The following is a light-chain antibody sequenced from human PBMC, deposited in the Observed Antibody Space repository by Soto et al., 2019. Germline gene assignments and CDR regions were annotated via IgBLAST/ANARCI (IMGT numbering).Light chain of an antibody. CDR3: QQYNRYWT. V-gene: IGKV1-5*03. J-gene: IGKJ1*01. Sequence: DIPMTQSPSTLSASVGDRITITCRASQSISNWLAWYQQKPGKAPKLLIYKASSLEAGVPSRFSGSGSGTEFTLTISSLQPDDFATYYCQQYNRYWTFGQGTKVEIK. CDR1: QSISNW. CDR2: KAS.